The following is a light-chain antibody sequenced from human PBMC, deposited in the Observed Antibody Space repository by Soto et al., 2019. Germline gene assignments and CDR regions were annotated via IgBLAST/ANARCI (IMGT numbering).Light chain of an antibody. V-gene: IGKV3-15*01. CDR2: DTS. CDR3: QQYSNWPPIT. Sequence: EIVMTQSPATLSVSPGERATLACRASQSVSSKLAWYQQKPGQAPRLLIYDTSTRATGIPARFSGSGSGTEFTLTISSLQSEDFAVYYCQQYSNWPPITFGQGTRLE. CDR1: QSVSSK. J-gene: IGKJ5*01.